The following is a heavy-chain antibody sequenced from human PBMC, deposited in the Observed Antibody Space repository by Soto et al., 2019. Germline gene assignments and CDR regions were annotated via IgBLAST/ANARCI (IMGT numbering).Heavy chain of an antibody. CDR2: INHSGNT. J-gene: IGHJ6*03. D-gene: IGHD3-9*01. Sequence: PSETLSLTCAVYGGSFSGYYWSWIRQPPGKGLEWIGEINHSGNTNYNPSLKSRVTISVDKSKNQFSLKLSSVTAADTAVYYCESQVLPYFGWSPTPLYYMDVWGKGTTVTVSS. V-gene: IGHV4-34*01. CDR1: GGSFSGYY. CDR3: ESQVLPYFGWSPTPLYYMDV.